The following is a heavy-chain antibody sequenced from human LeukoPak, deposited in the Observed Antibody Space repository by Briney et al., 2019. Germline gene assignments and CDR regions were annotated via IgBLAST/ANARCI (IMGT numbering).Heavy chain of an antibody. CDR3: ARGCDCSSTSCYSGYYYYGKDV. J-gene: IGHJ6*02. Sequence: SETLSLTCTVSGGSISSYYWSWIRQPPGKGLEWIGYIYYSGSTNYNPSLKSRVTISVDTSKNQFSLKLSSVTAADTAVYYCARGCDCSSTSCYSGYYYYGKDVWGQGTTVTVSS. V-gene: IGHV4-59*01. CDR2: IYYSGST. D-gene: IGHD2-2*02. CDR1: GGSISSYY.